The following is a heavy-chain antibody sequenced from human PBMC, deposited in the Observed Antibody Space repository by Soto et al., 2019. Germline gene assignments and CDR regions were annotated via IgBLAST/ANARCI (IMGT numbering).Heavy chain of an antibody. CDR1: GGTFRKYS. CDR2: IIPIFGKA. J-gene: IGHJ4*02. Sequence: ASVKVSCKASGGTFRKYSFSWVRQAPGQGLEWMGGIIPIFGKANYEQRFQGRLTITADESTSTAYMELNSLRSEDTAVYFCARDLYINWYYPLDSWGQGTLVTVSS. V-gene: IGHV1-69*13. D-gene: IGHD1-7*01. CDR3: ARDLYINWYYPLDS.